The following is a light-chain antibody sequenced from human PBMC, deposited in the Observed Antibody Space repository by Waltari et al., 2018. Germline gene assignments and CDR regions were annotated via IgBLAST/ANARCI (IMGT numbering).Light chain of an antibody. J-gene: IGKJ1*01. CDR1: QSVLYSSSNMNY. CDR3: HQYYTTPRT. V-gene: IGKV4-1*01. CDR2: WAS. Sequence: DNVLIQSPDSLAVSLGARATINCKSSQSVLYSSSNMNYLAWYQQKPGQPPKLLIYWASTRQSGVPARFSGSGSGTNFTLTISSLQAEDVAVYYCHQYYTTPRTFGQGTKVEIK.